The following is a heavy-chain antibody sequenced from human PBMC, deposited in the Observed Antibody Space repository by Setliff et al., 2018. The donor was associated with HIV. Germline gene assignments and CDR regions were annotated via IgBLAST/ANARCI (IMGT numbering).Heavy chain of an antibody. CDR2: INHNGGT. J-gene: IGHJ2*01. CDR3: ARHDGTYCGGDCYLLGYFDL. V-gene: IGHV4-34*01. D-gene: IGHD2-21*02. Sequence: SETLSLTCAVYGGSFSDYNWSWIRQSPGRGLEWIGEINHNGGTNYNPSLKSRVTISVDTSKNQFSLKLSSVTAADTAVYYCARHDGTYCGGDCYLLGYFDLWGRGTLVTVSS. CDR1: GGSFSDYN.